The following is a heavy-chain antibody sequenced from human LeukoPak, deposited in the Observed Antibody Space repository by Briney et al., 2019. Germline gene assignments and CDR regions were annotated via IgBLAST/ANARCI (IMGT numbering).Heavy chain of an antibody. V-gene: IGHV3-30*04. CDR1: GFTFSSYA. Sequence: PGGSLRLSCAASGFTFSSYAMHWVRQAPGKGLEWVAVISYDGSNKYYADSVKGRFTISRDNSKNTLYLQMNSLRAEDTAVYYCAKGPLYCSSTSCYYYYGMDVWGQGTTVTVSS. CDR3: AKGPLYCSSTSCYYYYGMDV. J-gene: IGHJ6*02. CDR2: ISYDGSNK. D-gene: IGHD2-2*01.